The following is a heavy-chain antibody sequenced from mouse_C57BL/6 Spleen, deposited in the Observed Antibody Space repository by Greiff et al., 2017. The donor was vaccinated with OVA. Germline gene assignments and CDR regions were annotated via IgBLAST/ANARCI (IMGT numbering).Heavy chain of an antibody. D-gene: IGHD2-1*01. V-gene: IGHV1-26*01. Sequence: EVQLQQSGPELVKPGASVKISCKASGYTFTDYYMNWVKQSHGKSLEWIGDINPNNGGTSYNQKFKGKATLTVDKSSSTAYMELRSLTSEDSAVYYCAREIYYGKPWGQGTLVTVSA. J-gene: IGHJ3*01. CDR2: INPNNGGT. CDR3: AREIYYGKP. CDR1: GYTFTDYY.